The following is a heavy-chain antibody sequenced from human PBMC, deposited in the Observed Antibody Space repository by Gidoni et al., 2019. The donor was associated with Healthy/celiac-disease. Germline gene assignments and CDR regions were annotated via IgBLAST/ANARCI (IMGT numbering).Heavy chain of an antibody. CDR3: ARIGGGDCYSYFDY. CDR2: LDWVDDK. V-gene: IGHV2-70*01. J-gene: IGHJ4*02. D-gene: IGHD2-21*02. Sequence: PRKALGWLALLDWVDDKYYSTSLKTRLTISKDTSKNQVVLTMTNMDPLDTATYYCARIGGGDCYSYFDYWGQGTLVTVSS.